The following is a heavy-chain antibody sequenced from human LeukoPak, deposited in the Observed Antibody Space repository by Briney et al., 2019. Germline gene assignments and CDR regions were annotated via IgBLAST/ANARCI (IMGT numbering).Heavy chain of an antibody. V-gene: IGHV4-59*08. CDR3: ARQGGKSYYDYVWGSYPAQVDAFDI. CDR1: GGSISSYY. J-gene: IGHJ3*02. CDR2: IYYSGST. Sequence: SETLSLTCTVSGGSISSYYWSWIRQPPGKGLEWIGYIYYSGSTNYNPSLKSRVTISVDTSKNQFSLKLSSVTAADTAVYYCARQGGKSYYDYVWGSYPAQVDAFDIWGQGTMVTVSS. D-gene: IGHD3-16*02.